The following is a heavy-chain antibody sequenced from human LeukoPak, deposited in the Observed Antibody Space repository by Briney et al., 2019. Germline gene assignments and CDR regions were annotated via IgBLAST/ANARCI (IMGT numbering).Heavy chain of an antibody. CDR3: ARSYYYDSSGIDY. V-gene: IGHV5-51*01. CDR2: IYPGDSDT. Sequence: GESLKISCKGSGYSFTNYWIGLVRQMPGKGLEWMGSIYPGDSDTRYSPSFQGQVTISADKSIRTAYLQWRSLKASDTAMYYCARSYYYDSSGIDYWGQGTLVTVSS. J-gene: IGHJ4*02. D-gene: IGHD3-22*01. CDR1: GYSFTNYW.